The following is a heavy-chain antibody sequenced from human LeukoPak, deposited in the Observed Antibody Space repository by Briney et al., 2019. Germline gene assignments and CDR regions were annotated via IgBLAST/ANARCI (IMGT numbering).Heavy chain of an antibody. Sequence: ASVKVSCKASGYTFTGYYMHWVRQAPGQGLEWMGWINPNSSGTNYAQKFQGRVTMTRDTSISTAYMELSRLRSDDTAVYYCARGGIVVVTGWFDPWGQGTLVTVSS. CDR1: GYTFTGYY. D-gene: IGHD2-21*02. CDR2: INPNSSGT. V-gene: IGHV1-2*02. CDR3: ARGGIVVVTGWFDP. J-gene: IGHJ5*02.